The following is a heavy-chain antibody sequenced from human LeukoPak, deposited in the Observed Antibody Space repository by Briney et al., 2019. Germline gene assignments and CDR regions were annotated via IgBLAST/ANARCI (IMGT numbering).Heavy chain of an antibody. Sequence: GGSLRLSCAASGFTFSSYAMSWVRQAPGKGLEWVSPISGSGGSTYYADSVKGRFTISRDNSKNTLYPQMNSLRAEDTAVYYCAKEVFSDFWSGYVDYWGQGTLVTVSS. D-gene: IGHD3-3*01. J-gene: IGHJ4*02. V-gene: IGHV3-23*01. CDR3: AKEVFSDFWSGYVDY. CDR1: GFTFSSYA. CDR2: ISGSGGST.